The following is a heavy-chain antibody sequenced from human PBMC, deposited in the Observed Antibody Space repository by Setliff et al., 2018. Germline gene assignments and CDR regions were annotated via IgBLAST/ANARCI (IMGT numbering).Heavy chain of an antibody. Sequence: LSLTCTVSGGSITTGGYYWSWTRQHPGEGLEWIGYIYHSGTTYYNPSLESRVRLSVDTSNSQFSLKLSSVTAADRAIYFCARYSSPYYYMDVWGTGIAVTVSS. V-gene: IGHV4-31*03. J-gene: IGHJ6*03. CDR3: ARYSSPYYYMDV. D-gene: IGHD5-18*01. CDR2: IYHSGTT. CDR1: GGSITTGGYY.